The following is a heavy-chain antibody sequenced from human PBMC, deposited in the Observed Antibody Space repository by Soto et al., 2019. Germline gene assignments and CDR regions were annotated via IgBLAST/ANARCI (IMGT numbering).Heavy chain of an antibody. J-gene: IGHJ4*02. CDR2: ITPFNGNT. V-gene: IGHV1-45*02. CDR1: GYTFTNFG. CDR3: ARSSDSSGYYFDY. D-gene: IGHD3-22*01. Sequence: SVKVSCKASGYTFTNFGISWVRQAPGQGLEWMGWITPFNGNTNYAQKFQDRVTITRDRSMSTAYMELSSLRSEDTAMYYCARSSDSSGYYFDYWGQGTLVTVSS.